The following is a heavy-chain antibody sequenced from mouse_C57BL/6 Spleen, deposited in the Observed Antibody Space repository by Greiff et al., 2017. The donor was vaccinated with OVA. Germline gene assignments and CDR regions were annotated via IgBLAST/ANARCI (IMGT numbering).Heavy chain of an antibody. Sequence: DVMLVESGGGLVKPGGSLKLSCAASGFTFSSYAMSWVRQTPEKRLEWVAPISDGGSYTYYPDNVKGRFTISRDNAKNNLYLQMSHLKSEDTAMYYCARDGSNWDIDYWGQGTTLTVSS. J-gene: IGHJ2*01. V-gene: IGHV5-4*01. CDR2: ISDGGSYT. CDR3: ARDGSNWDIDY. D-gene: IGHD4-1*01. CDR1: GFTFSSYA.